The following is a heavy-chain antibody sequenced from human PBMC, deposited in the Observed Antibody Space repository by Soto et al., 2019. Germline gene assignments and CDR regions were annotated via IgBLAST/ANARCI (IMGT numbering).Heavy chain of an antibody. D-gene: IGHD2-8*01. CDR2: ISPSGGNT. Sequence: PGGSLRLSCAASGFTFSSYVMNWVRLAPGKGLEWVSGISPSGGNTYYADSVKGRFTISRDNSKNTLYLQMNSLRAEGTAVYYCAKGFVGVCYHCSYHFDSWGQGALVTVSS. CDR3: AKGFVGVCYHCSYHFDS. V-gene: IGHV3-23*01. J-gene: IGHJ4*02. CDR1: GFTFSSYV.